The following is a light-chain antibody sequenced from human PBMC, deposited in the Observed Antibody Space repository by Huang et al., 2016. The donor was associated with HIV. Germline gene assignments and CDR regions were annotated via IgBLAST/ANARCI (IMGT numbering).Light chain of an antibody. CDR1: QGVSNN. Sequence: EIVMTQSPATLSVSPGERATLSCRASQGVSNNIAWYRQKPGQTPRLLIRGASTRATGIAAKLSGRGSGTDFTLTITSLQPEDSAVYYCQHYNNWPPWTFGRGTQVEI. V-gene: IGKV3D-15*01. CDR3: QHYNNWPPWT. J-gene: IGKJ1*01. CDR2: GAS.